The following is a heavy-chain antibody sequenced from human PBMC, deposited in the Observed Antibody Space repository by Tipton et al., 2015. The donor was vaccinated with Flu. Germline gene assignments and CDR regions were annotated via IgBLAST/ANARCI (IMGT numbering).Heavy chain of an antibody. D-gene: IGHD1-1*01. Sequence: TLSLTCTVLGDSISSYYWSWIRQPPGKGLEWIGQIYSRGSPNYNPSFKSRVTMSADTSKNQVSLNLTSVTAADTAVYYCARDRTIPVIYFYSGFDVWGQGTTVFVSS. CDR3: ARDRTIPVIYFYSGFDV. CDR2: IYSRGSP. CDR1: GDSISSYY. V-gene: IGHV4-59*01. J-gene: IGHJ6*02.